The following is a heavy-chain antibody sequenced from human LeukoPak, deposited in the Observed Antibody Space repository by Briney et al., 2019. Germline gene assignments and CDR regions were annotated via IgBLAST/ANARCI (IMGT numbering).Heavy chain of an antibody. D-gene: IGHD6-19*01. V-gene: IGHV1-46*01. Sequence: SSVTVSCKASGYTFTSYYMHWVRQAPAQGLEWMGIINLSCGSTSYSQKFQGRVTMTRDTSTSTVYMELSSLRSEDPAVYYCATRAVAGTGEYFDYWGQGTLVTVSS. CDR3: ATRAVAGTGEYFDY. CDR2: INLSCGST. CDR1: GYTFTSYY. J-gene: IGHJ4*02.